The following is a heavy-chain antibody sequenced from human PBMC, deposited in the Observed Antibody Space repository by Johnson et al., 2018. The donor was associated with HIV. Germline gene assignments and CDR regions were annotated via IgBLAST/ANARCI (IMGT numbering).Heavy chain of an antibody. V-gene: IGHV3-30-3*01. CDR2: ISHHGSNK. J-gene: IGHJ3*02. Sequence: QVQLVESGGGLVQPGGSLRLSCAASGFTFSSYAMHCVRQAPGKGLEWVALISHHGSNKDCADSVKGRFTISRDNSKNTLYLQMNSLRPEDTAVFYCARGPGYNDGWGAFDIWGQGTVVTVSS. CDR1: GFTFSSYA. D-gene: IGHD5-18*01. CDR3: ARGPGYNDGWGAFDI.